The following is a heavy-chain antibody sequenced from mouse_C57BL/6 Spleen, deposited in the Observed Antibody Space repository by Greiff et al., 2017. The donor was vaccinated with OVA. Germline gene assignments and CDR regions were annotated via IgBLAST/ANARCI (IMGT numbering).Heavy chain of an antibody. D-gene: IGHD1-1*01. Sequence: VQLQQSGAELVMPGASVKLSCKASGYTFTSYWMHWVKQRPGQGLEWIGEIDPSDSYTNYNQKFKGKSTLTVDKSSSTAYMQLSSLTSEDSAVYYCARKPRPLITTVAHWYFDVWGTGTTVTVSS. J-gene: IGHJ1*03. CDR1: GYTFTSYW. CDR3: ARKPRPLITTVAHWYFDV. V-gene: IGHV1-69*01. CDR2: IDPSDSYT.